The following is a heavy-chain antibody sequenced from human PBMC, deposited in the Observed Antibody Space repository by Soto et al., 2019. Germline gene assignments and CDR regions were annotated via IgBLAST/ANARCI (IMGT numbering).Heavy chain of an antibody. Sequence: RASVKVSCKASGYTFTSYGISWVRQAPGQGLEWMGWISAYNGNTNYAQKLQGRVTMTTDTSTSTAYMELRSLRSDDTAVYYCARAYDILTIRHYYYYGMDVWGQGTTVTVSS. J-gene: IGHJ6*02. CDR1: GYTFTSYG. D-gene: IGHD3-9*01. V-gene: IGHV1-18*04. CDR3: ARAYDILTIRHYYYYGMDV. CDR2: ISAYNGNT.